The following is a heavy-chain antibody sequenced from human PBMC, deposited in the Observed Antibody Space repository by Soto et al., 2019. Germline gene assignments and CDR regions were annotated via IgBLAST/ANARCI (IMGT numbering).Heavy chain of an antibody. CDR2: IWYDGSNK. V-gene: IGHV3-33*01. Sequence: GGFLRLSCAASGFTFSSYGMHWVRQAPGKGLEWVAVIWYDGSNKYYADSVKGRFTISRDNSKNTLYLQMNSLRAEDTAVYYCARDGTDCSGGSCYSEFFDYWGQGTLVTVSS. CDR1: GFTFSSYG. CDR3: ARDGTDCSGGSCYSEFFDY. J-gene: IGHJ4*02. D-gene: IGHD2-15*01.